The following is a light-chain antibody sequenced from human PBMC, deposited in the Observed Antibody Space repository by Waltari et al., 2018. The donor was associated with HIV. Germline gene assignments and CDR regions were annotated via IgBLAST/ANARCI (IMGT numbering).Light chain of an antibody. Sequence: DIVMTQSPDSLAVSLGERATINCKSSQSLLYSSNNKNYLTWYQRKPGQPPKLLIYWASTRESGVPDRFSGSGSGTDFTLTISSLQAEDVAVYYCQQYYSTPLTFGGGTKVEIK. CDR1: QSLLYSSNNKNY. V-gene: IGKV4-1*01. CDR2: WAS. J-gene: IGKJ4*01. CDR3: QQYYSTPLT.